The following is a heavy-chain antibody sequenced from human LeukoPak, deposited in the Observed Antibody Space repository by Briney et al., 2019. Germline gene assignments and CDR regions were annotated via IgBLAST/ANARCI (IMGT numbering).Heavy chain of an antibody. CDR3: ASRAPSTLLAY. D-gene: IGHD3-16*01. J-gene: IGHJ4*02. V-gene: IGHV3-30-3*01. CDR2: ISFDGTII. Sequence: GRSLRLSCAASGFAFNSFAMHWVRRAPGKGLEWVAVISFDGTIIYYADSVKGRFTISRDNSNNTLYLQMNSLRAEDTALYYCASRAPSTLLAYWGQGTLVTVSS. CDR1: GFAFNSFA.